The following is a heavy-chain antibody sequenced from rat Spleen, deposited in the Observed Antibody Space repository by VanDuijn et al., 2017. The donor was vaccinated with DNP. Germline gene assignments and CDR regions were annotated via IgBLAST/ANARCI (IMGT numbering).Heavy chain of an antibody. CDR3: ATRPSGSFDY. J-gene: IGHJ2*01. CDR2: IIYDGSGA. CDR1: GFNFNYSG. D-gene: IGHD5-1*01. Sequence: EVQLVESGGSLVQPGRSLQLSCVASGFNFNYSGLAWVRQAPKKGLEWVATIIYDGSGAYYGDSVTGRFTISRDNAKRTLYLQIDSLRSEDTATYDCATRPSGSFDYWGQGVMVTVSS. V-gene: IGHV5S10*01.